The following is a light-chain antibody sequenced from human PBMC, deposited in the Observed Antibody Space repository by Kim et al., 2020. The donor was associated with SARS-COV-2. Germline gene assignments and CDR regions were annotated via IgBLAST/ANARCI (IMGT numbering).Light chain of an antibody. J-gene: IGLJ3*02. Sequence: PGQTARITCSGDALPKQYAYWYQQKPGQAPVLVIYKDSERPSGIPERLSGSSSGTTVTLTISGVQAEDEADYYCQSADSSGTYQVFGGGTQLTVL. V-gene: IGLV3-25*03. CDR3: QSADSSGTYQV. CDR2: KDS. CDR1: ALPKQY.